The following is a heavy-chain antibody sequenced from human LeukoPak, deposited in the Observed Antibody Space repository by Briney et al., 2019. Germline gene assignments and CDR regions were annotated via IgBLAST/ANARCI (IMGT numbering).Heavy chain of an antibody. V-gene: IGHV1-2*02. CDR1: AYRFTDYY. CDR2: INGNSGGT. D-gene: IGHD3-22*01. CDR3: AGLLGARSGYYFDS. Sequence: ASVKVSCTASAYRFTDYYIHWVRQAPGQGLEWMGWINGNSGGTSYTQNFQGRVTMTRDTSITTTYMELSRLTSDDTAVYYCAGLLGARSGYYFDSWGQGTLVTVSS. J-gene: IGHJ4*02.